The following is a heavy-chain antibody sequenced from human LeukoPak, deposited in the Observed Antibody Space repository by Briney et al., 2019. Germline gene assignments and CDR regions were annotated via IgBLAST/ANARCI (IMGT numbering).Heavy chain of an antibody. Sequence: ASVKVSCKASGYTFTNYGISWVRQAPGQGLEWMGWISAYNGNTNYAQKLQGRVTMTTDTSTSTVYMEVRSLRSDDTAVYYCAVTYHDYVWGSYRYTGPDYWGQGTLVTVSS. CDR1: GYTFTNYG. CDR2: ISAYNGNT. D-gene: IGHD3-16*02. V-gene: IGHV1-18*01. J-gene: IGHJ4*02. CDR3: AVTYHDYVWGSYRYTGPDY.